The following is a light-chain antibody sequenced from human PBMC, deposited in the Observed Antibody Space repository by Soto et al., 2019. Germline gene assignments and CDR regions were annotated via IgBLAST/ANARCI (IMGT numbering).Light chain of an antibody. V-gene: IGLV2-23*02. CDR2: EVS. CDR1: TSDVGSYNL. J-gene: IGLJ2*01. CDR3: CSYATPRQ. Sequence: LTQPASVSGSPGQSITISCTGTTSDVGSYNLVSWYQQHPGKAPKLIIYEVSERPSGVSTRFSGSKSGNMASLTISGLQAEDEAEYYCCSYATPRQFGGGTKVTVL.